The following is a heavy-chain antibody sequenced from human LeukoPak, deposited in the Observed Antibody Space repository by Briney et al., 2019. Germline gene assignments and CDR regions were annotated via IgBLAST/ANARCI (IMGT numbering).Heavy chain of an antibody. CDR2: IKQDGSEK. V-gene: IGHV3-7*01. CDR1: GFTFSRYW. CDR3: AKDLSIVMDV. D-gene: IGHD2-15*01. J-gene: IGHJ6*03. Sequence: GGSLRLSCAASGFTFSRYWMNWVRQAPGKGLEWVANIKQDGSEKYYVDSVKGRFTISRDNVKDTLYLEMNSLRAEDTAVYYCAKDLSIVMDVWGKGTTVTVSS.